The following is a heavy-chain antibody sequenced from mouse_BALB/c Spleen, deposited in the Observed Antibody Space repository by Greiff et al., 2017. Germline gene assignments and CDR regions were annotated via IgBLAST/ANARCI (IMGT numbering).Heavy chain of an antibody. CDR1: GFNIKDTY. CDR2: IDPANGNT. CDR3: NAMDY. Sequence: EVKLVESGAELVKPGASVKLSCTASGFNIKDTYMHWVKQRPEQGLEWIGRIDPANGNTKYDPKFQGKATITADTSSNTAYLQLSSLTSEDTAVYYCNAMDYWGQGTSVTVSS. V-gene: IGHV14-3*02. J-gene: IGHJ4*01.